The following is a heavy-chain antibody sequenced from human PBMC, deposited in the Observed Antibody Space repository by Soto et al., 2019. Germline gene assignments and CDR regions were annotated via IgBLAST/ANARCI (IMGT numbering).Heavy chain of an antibody. J-gene: IGHJ6*02. CDR3: ASLIAVEGYYADGMDV. CDR2: VYYSGRT. CDR1: RGPISDTSYY. Sequence: SETLSLTCTVSRGPISDTSYYWGWFRQPPGKGLEWIGTVYYSGRTYYNSALKSRVTISVDSSKPQFSLKVIFVTAADTAVYYCASLIAVEGYYADGMDVWGQGTTVTVSS. D-gene: IGHD6-19*01. V-gene: IGHV4-39*01.